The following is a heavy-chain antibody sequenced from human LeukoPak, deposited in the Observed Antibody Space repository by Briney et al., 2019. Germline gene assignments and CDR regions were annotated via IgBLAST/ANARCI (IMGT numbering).Heavy chain of an antibody. D-gene: IGHD3-10*01. J-gene: IGHJ3*02. V-gene: IGHV1-69*04. CDR3: ARGYGSGSFDI. CDR2: IIPILGIA. Sequence: SVKVSCKASGGTFSSYAISWVRQAPGQGLEWMGRIIPILGIANYAQKFQGRVTITADKSTSTAYMELSSLRSDDTAVYYCARGYGSGSFDIWGQGTMVTVSS. CDR1: GGTFSSYA.